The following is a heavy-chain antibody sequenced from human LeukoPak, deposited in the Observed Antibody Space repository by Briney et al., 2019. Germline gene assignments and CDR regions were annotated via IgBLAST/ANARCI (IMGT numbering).Heavy chain of an antibody. CDR1: GYTFTSYY. CDR2: ISPSGGST. Sequence: ASVKVSCKASGYTFTSYYMHWVRQAPGQGLEWMGIISPSGGSTSYAQKFQGRVTMTRDMSTSTVYMELSSLRSEDTAVYYCARPSIAAAGGWVWGKGTTVTVSS. CDR3: ARPSIAAAGGWV. J-gene: IGHJ6*04. V-gene: IGHV1-46*01. D-gene: IGHD6-13*01.